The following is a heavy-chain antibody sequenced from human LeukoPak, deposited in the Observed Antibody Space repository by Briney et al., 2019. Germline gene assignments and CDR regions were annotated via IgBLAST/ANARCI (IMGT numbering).Heavy chain of an antibody. D-gene: IGHD2-21*02. CDR3: ARGTAEVVTADDAFDI. Sequence: GRSLRLSCAASGFTFSSYAMHWVRQAPGKGLEWVAVVSYDGSNKYYADSVKGRFTISRDNSKNTLYLQMNSLRAEDTAVYYCARGTAEVVTADDAFDIWGQGTMVTVSS. J-gene: IGHJ3*02. V-gene: IGHV3-30*04. CDR1: GFTFSSYA. CDR2: VSYDGSNK.